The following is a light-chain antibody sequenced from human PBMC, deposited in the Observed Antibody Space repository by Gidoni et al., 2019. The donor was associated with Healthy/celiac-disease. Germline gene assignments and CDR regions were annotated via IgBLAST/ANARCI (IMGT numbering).Light chain of an antibody. J-gene: IGKJ1*01. CDR3: QQYYSYPRT. CDR1: QGISSY. Sequence: AIRMTQSPSSFSASTGDRVTITCRASQGISSYLAWYQQKPGKAPKLLIYAASTLQSGVPTKFSRHGSWADFTLTISCLPFGDFATYYCQQYYSYPRTFGQGTKVEIK. CDR2: AAS. V-gene: IGKV1-8*01.